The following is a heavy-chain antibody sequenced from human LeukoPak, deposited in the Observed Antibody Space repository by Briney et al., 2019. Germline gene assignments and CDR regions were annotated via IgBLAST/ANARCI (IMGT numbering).Heavy chain of an antibody. Sequence: SETLSLTCAVSGGSISSGGYSWSWIRQPPGKGLEWIGYIYYSGSTYYNPSLKSRVTISVDTSKNQFSLRLSSVTAADTAVYYCAGRTFGGVIAXWGQGTLVTVSS. J-gene: IGHJ4*02. CDR1: GGSISSGGYS. D-gene: IGHD3-16*02. V-gene: IGHV4-30-4*07. CDR2: IYYSGST. CDR3: AGRTFGGVIAX.